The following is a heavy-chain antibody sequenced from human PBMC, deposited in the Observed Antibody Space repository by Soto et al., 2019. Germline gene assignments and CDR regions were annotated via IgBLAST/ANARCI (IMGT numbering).Heavy chain of an antibody. V-gene: IGHV3-7*01. D-gene: IGHD2-2*01. CDR1: GFTLNTYW. CDR3: ARDTDYAAMDV. CDR2: IKQDGSEK. J-gene: IGHJ6*02. Sequence: EEQLVESGGGLGQPGGSLRVSCGAPGFTLNTYWMSWVRQAPGKGLEWVANIKQDGSEKSYVGSVKGRFTISRDNAKNSLYLQLNSLRVEDTAVYYCARDTDYAAMDVWGQGTTVTVSS.